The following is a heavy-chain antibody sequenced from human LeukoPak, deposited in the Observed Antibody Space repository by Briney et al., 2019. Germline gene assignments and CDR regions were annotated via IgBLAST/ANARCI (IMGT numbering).Heavy chain of an antibody. D-gene: IGHD2-2*01. J-gene: IGHJ4*02. V-gene: IGHV4-39*01. Sequence: PSETLSLTCTVSGGSISSSSYYWGWIRQPPGKGLEWIGSIYYSGSTYYNPSPKSRVTISVDTSKNQFSLKLSSVTAADTAVYYCARQGYQLRYFFDYWGQGTLVTVSS. CDR1: GGSISSSSYY. CDR3: ARQGYQLRYFFDY. CDR2: IYYSGST.